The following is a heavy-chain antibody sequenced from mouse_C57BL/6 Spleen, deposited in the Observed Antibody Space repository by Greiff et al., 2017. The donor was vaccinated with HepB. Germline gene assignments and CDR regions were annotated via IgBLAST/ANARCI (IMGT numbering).Heavy chain of an antibody. D-gene: IGHD1-1*01. V-gene: IGHV1-22*01. CDR1: GYTFTDYN. J-gene: IGHJ2*01. CDR2: INPNNGGT. CDR3: ARKEITTVVPFDY. Sequence: EVQLVESGPELVKPGASVKMSCKASGYTFTDYNMHWVKQSHGKSLEWIGYINPNNGGTSYNQKFKGKATLTVNKSSSTAYMELRSLTSEDSAVYYCARKEITTVVPFDYWGQGTTLTVSS.